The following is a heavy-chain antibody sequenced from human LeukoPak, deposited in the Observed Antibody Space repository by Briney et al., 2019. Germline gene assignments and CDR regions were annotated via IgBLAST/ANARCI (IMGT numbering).Heavy chain of an antibody. CDR2: INPNSGGT. V-gene: IGHV1-2*02. D-gene: IGHD3-10*01. CDR1: GYTFTGYY. CDR3: ARNIWFGESSDAFDI. J-gene: IGHJ3*02. Sequence: ASVKDSCKASGYTFTGYYLHWVRQAPGQGLEWMGWINPNSGGTNYAQKFQGRVTMTRDTSISTAYMELSRLRSDDTAVYYCARNIWFGESSDAFDIWGQGTMVIVSS.